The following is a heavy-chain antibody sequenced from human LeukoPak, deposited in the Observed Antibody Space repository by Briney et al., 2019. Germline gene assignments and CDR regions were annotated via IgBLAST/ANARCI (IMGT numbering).Heavy chain of an antibody. J-gene: IGHJ4*02. CDR2: IYPGDSDT. V-gene: IGHV5-51*01. D-gene: IGHD3-10*01. CDR3: ARLTYYYGSGSYWPGYFDY. CDR1: GYSFTSYW. Sequence: GESLKISCKGSGYSFTSYWIGWVRQMPGKGLEWMGIIYPGDSDTRYSPSFQGQVTISVDKSISTAYLQLSSLKASDTAMYYCARLTYYYGSGSYWPGYFDYWGQGTLVTVSS.